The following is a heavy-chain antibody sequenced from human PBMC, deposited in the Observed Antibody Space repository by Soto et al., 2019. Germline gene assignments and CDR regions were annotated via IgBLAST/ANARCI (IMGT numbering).Heavy chain of an antibody. CDR1: GFDLSRYA. V-gene: IGHV3-30-3*01. D-gene: IGHD5-18*01. CDR2: ISFDGSSH. Sequence: QVQLVESGGGVVQSGTSLRLSCGASGFDLSRYAVHWVRQAPGKGLEWLAGISFDGSSHYYADSVKGRFTVSRDNSKNTVYLQMNSLKQGDTALYFCARDPFWIYADTARYGMDVWGQGTTVTVAS. J-gene: IGHJ6*02. CDR3: ARDPFWIYADTARYGMDV.